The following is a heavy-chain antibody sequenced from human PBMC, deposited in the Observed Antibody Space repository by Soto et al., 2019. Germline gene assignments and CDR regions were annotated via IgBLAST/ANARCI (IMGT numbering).Heavy chain of an antibody. CDR3: ATDLKTGTERGKFDY. J-gene: IGHJ4*02. Sequence: EVQLVESGGGLVNPGGSLRLSCAASGFTFNNAWMSWVRQAPGKGLEWVGRIKSNTDGGTAYYAAPVNGRFTVSRDDSKNTVYLQMNSLKTEDTAVYYCATDLKTGTERGKFDYWGQGTLVTVSS. V-gene: IGHV3-15*01. CDR2: IKSNTDGGTA. CDR1: GFTFNNAW. D-gene: IGHD1-1*01.